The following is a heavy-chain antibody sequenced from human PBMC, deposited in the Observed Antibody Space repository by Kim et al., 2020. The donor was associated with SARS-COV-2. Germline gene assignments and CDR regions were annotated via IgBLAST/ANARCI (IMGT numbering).Heavy chain of an antibody. Sequence: DYAAPVRGRFTISRDDSQNTLYLQRNSLKTEDTARYYCTSTWGNGYIVDVWGQGATVNVSS. CDR3: TSTWGNGYIVDV. D-gene: IGHD3-22*01. J-gene: IGHJ6*02. V-gene: IGHV3-15*01.